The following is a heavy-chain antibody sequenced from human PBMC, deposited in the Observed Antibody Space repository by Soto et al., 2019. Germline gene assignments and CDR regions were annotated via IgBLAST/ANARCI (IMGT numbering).Heavy chain of an antibody. Sequence: QVQLVESGGGVVQPGRSLRLSCAASGFTFSSYGMHWVRQAPGKGLEWVAVIWYDGSNKYYADSVKGRFTISRDNSKNTLYLQMNSLRAEDTAVYYCARDGDYPSLCDYWGQGTLVTVSS. D-gene: IGHD4-17*01. CDR3: ARDGDYPSLCDY. V-gene: IGHV3-33*01. CDR2: IWYDGSNK. CDR1: GFTFSSYG. J-gene: IGHJ4*02.